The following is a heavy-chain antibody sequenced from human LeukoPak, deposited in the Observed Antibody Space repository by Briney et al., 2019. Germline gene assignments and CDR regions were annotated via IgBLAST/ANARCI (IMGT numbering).Heavy chain of an antibody. D-gene: IGHD3/OR15-3a*01. CDR1: GYTFTGYY. J-gene: IGHJ6*03. Sequence: GASVKVSCKASGYTFTGYYMHWVRQAPGQGLEWMGWINPNSGGTNYAQKFQGRVTMTRDTSISTAYMELSRLRSDDTAVYYCARDYGWTCYYYYYMDVWGKGTTVTVSS. CDR3: ARDYGWTCYYYYYMDV. V-gene: IGHV1-2*02. CDR2: INPNSGGT.